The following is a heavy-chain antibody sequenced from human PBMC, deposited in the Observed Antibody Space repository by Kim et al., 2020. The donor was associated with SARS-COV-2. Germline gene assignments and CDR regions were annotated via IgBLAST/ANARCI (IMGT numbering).Heavy chain of an antibody. D-gene: IGHD2-2*03. CDR2: ISSNGGST. CDR1: GFTFSSYA. Sequence: GGSLRLSCSASGFTFSSYAMHWVRQAPGKGLEYVSAISSNGGSTYYADSVKGRFTISRDNSKNTLYLQMSSLRADDTAVYYCVKDRRGYCSSTFDYWGQGTLVTVS. J-gene: IGHJ4*02. CDR3: VKDRRGYCSSTFDY. V-gene: IGHV3-64D*06.